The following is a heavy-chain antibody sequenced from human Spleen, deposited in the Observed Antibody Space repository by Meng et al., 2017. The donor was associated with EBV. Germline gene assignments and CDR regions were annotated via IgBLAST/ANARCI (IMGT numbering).Heavy chain of an antibody. J-gene: IGHJ4*02. V-gene: IGHV4-4*02. CDR3: ARGASAGLIDY. CDR2: IYHSGSV. Sequence: QGSLQESGPGLVKPSGTLSLTCRVSGASISRSNWWNWVCQSPGKGLEWIGEIYHSGSVNYNPSLMSRLTLSVDKSNNQFSLRLYSVTAADTAVYYCARGASAGLIDYWGQGTLVTVSS. CDR1: GASISRSNW. D-gene: IGHD6-13*01.